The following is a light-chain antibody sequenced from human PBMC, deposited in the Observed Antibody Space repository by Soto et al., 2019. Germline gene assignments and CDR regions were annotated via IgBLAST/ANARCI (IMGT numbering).Light chain of an antibody. CDR1: SSDVGDYNY. V-gene: IGLV2-8*01. J-gene: IGLJ2*01. CDR2: EVS. Sequence: QSALTQPPSASGSPGQSVTISCTGTSSDVGDYNYVSWYQQHPGKAPKLMIYEVSTRPSGVPDRFSGSKSGNTASLTVSGLHAEDEADYYCSSYAGSNNYVFGGGTKLTVL. CDR3: SSYAGSNNYV.